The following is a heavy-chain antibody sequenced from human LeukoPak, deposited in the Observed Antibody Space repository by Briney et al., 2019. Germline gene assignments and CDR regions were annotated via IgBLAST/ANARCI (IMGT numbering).Heavy chain of an antibody. J-gene: IGHJ4*02. CDR1: GGSFSGYY. Sequence: SETLSLTCAVYGGSFSGYYWSWIRQPPGKGLEWIGEINHSGSTNYNPSLKSRVTISVDTSKNQFSLKLSSVTAADTAVYYCARLGDIVVVPAAIGVYFDYWGQGTLVTVSS. D-gene: IGHD2-2*02. CDR2: INHSGST. CDR3: ARLGDIVVVPAAIGVYFDY. V-gene: IGHV4-34*01.